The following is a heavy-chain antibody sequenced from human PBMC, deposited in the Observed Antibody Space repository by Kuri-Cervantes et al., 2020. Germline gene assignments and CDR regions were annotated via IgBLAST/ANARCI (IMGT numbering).Heavy chain of an antibody. V-gene: IGHV3-30*18. Sequence: GESLKISCAASGFTSSSYGMHWVRQAPGKGLEWVAVISYDGSNKYYADSVKGRFTISRDNSKNTLYLQMNSLRAEDTAVYYCAKGRFNSQPHFDYWGQGTLVTVSS. CDR2: ISYDGSNK. CDR3: AKGRFNSQPHFDY. J-gene: IGHJ4*02. D-gene: IGHD3-3*01. CDR1: GFTSSSYG.